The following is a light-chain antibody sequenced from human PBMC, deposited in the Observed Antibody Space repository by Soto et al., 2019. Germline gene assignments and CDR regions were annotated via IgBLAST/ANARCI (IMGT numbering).Light chain of an antibody. CDR3: QQFYGTPLT. CDR2: WAS. V-gene: IGKV4-1*01. CDR1: QSVLYSSNNKNY. J-gene: IGKJ4*01. Sequence: DIVMTQSPDSLAVSLGERATINCKSSQSVLYSSNNKNYLAWYQQKPGQPPKLLLYWASTRESGVPDRFSGSGSGTDSTLTISSLQAEDVAVYYCQQFYGTPLTFGGGTKVEIK.